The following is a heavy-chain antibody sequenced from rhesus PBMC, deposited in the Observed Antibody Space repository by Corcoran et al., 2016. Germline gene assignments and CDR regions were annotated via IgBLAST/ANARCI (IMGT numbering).Heavy chain of an antibody. D-gene: IGHD1-26*01. CDR3: ARRANWNYGLDS. V-gene: IGHV3-59*01. Sequence: VESGGGLAKPGGSLRLSCAASGFTFSDYYMHWVRQASGKGLEWVSRISNGDGSTWYADSVKGRFTISRENAKNTLYLQMNSLRAEDTAVYYCARRANWNYGLDSWGQGVVVTVSS. J-gene: IGHJ6*01. CDR1: GFTFSDYY. CDR2: ISNGDGST.